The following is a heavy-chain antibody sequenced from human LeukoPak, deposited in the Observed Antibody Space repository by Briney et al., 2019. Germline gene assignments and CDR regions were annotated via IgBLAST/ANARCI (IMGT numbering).Heavy chain of an antibody. CDR3: AKVRGSERHKYYFES. CDR1: GFTFSSYA. CDR2: ISGGGGST. Sequence: GGSLRLSCAASGFTFSSYAMSWVRQAPGKGLEWVSGISGGGGSTYCADSAKGRFTISRDNSKNTLYLQMNSLRAEDTAVYYCAKVRGSERHKYYFESWGQGTLVTVSS. V-gene: IGHV3-23*01. J-gene: IGHJ4*02. D-gene: IGHD3-10*01.